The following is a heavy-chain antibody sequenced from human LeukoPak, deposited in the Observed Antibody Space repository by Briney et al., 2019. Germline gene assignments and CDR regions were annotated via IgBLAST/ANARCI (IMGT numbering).Heavy chain of an antibody. V-gene: IGHV1-18*04. CDR3: ARVGYSNYVDY. Sequence: ASVKVSCKASGYTFTGYYMHWVRQAPGQGLEWMGWISAYNGNTNYAQKLQGRVTMTTDTSTSTAYMELRSLRSDDTAVYYCARVGYSNYVDYWGQGTLVTVSS. J-gene: IGHJ4*02. D-gene: IGHD4-11*01. CDR2: ISAYNGNT. CDR1: GYTFTGYY.